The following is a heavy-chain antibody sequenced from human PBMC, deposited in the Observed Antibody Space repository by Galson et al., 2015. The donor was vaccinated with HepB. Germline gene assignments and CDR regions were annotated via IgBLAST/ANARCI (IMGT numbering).Heavy chain of an antibody. CDR1: GGTFSSYT. CDR3: ASHRGRDGYNR. CDR2: IIPILGIA. D-gene: IGHD5-24*01. V-gene: IGHV1-69*02. J-gene: IGHJ4*02. Sequence: SGGTFSSYTISWVRQAPGQGLEWMGRIIPILGIANYAQKFQGRVTITADKSTSTAYMELSSLRSEDTAVYYCASHRGRDGYNRWGQGTLVTVSS.